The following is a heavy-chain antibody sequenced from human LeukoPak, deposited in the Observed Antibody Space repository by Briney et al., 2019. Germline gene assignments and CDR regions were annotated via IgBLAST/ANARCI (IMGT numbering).Heavy chain of an antibody. CDR2: ISSSSSTI. CDR3: AKDRTYYGSGPFQH. Sequence: GGSLRLSCAASGFTFSSYSMNWVRQAPGKGLEWVSYISSSSSTIYYADSVKGRFTISRDNAKNSLFLQMNSLRAEDTAVYYCAKDRTYYGSGPFQHWGQGTLVTVSS. CDR1: GFTFSSYS. D-gene: IGHD3-10*01. V-gene: IGHV3-48*01. J-gene: IGHJ1*01.